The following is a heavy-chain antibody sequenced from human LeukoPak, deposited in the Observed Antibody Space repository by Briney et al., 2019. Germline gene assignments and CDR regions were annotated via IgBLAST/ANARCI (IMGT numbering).Heavy chain of an antibody. V-gene: IGHV3-23*01. Sequence: GGSLRLSCAASGFTFSSYAMSWVRQAPGKGLEWVSAISGSGGSAYYADSVKGRFTISRDNSKNTLYLQMNSLTAEDTAVYYCAKDLHSSSTFDYWGQGTLVTVSS. D-gene: IGHD6-6*01. CDR2: ISGSGGSA. J-gene: IGHJ4*02. CDR3: AKDLHSSSTFDY. CDR1: GFTFSSYA.